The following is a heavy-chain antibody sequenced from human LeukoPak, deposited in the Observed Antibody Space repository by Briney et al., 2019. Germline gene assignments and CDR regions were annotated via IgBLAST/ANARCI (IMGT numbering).Heavy chain of an antibody. CDR3: ARDRNYDYVWGSSDAFDI. CDR1: GDSISSGSYY. Sequence: SETLSLTCTVSGDSISSGSYYWGWIRQPPGKGLEWIGSIYYSGSTYYNPSLKSRVTISVDTSKNQFSLKLSSVTAADTAVYYCARDRNYDYVWGSSDAFDIWGQGTMVTVSS. D-gene: IGHD3-16*01. CDR2: IYYSGST. V-gene: IGHV4-39*07. J-gene: IGHJ3*02.